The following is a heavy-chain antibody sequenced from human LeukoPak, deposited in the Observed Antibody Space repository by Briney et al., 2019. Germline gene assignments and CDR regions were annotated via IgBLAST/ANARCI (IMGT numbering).Heavy chain of an antibody. V-gene: IGHV1-69*06. Sequence: GASVKVSCKASGGTFSTYGINWVRRAPGQGLEWMGGFIPIFDTANYAQKFQGRVTITADKSTSTAFMELSSLRSEDTAVYYCARDSYNYYGSGSPLGYWGQGTLVTVSS. CDR2: FIPIFDTA. CDR1: GGTFSTYG. J-gene: IGHJ4*02. CDR3: ARDSYNYYGSGSPLGY. D-gene: IGHD3-10*01.